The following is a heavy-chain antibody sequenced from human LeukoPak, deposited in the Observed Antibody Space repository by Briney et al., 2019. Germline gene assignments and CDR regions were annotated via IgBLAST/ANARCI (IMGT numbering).Heavy chain of an antibody. Sequence: ASVKVSCKASGYTFTGYYMHWVRQAPGQGLEWMGWINPNSGGTNYAQKFQGRVTMTRDTSISTAYMELSRLRSDDTAVYYCARDGPTVGYSYVGAFDIWGQGTMVTVSS. CDR2: INPNSGGT. CDR3: ARDGPTVGYSYVGAFDI. D-gene: IGHD5-18*01. J-gene: IGHJ3*02. CDR1: GYTFTGYY. V-gene: IGHV1-2*02.